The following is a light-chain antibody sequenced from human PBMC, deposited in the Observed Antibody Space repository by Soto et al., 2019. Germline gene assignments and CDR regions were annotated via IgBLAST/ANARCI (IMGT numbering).Light chain of an antibody. CDR1: QSISSY. V-gene: IGKV1-39*01. J-gene: IGKJ1*01. Sequence: IRVTHSPSSLSASVGDRVTITCRASQSISSYLNWYQQTPGKAPKLLIYAASSLQSGVPSRFSGSGSGTDFTLTISSLQPEDFATYYCQQTYSRVRTFGQGTKADI. CDR3: QQTYSRVRT. CDR2: AAS.